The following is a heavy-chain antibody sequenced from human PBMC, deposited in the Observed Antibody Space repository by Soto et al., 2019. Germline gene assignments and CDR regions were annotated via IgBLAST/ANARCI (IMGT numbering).Heavy chain of an antibody. D-gene: IGHD1-26*01. CDR3: VRGGRFTVGDDFDY. CDR1: GFTFSGYS. CDR2: ISIDGDST. V-gene: IGHV3-64D*06. J-gene: IGHJ4*02. Sequence: GPSLRLSCSASGFTFSGYSMHCVRQAPGKGLEYVSAISIDGDSTYYGDSVKGRSTISRDNSKNTLYLQMSSLRLEDTAVFYCVRGGRFTVGDDFDYWGQGT.